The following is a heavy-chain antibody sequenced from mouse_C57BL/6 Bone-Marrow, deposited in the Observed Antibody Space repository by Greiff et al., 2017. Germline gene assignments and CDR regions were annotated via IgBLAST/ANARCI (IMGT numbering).Heavy chain of an antibody. CDR3: ARTEFYGYFDY. D-gene: IGHD1-1*01. CDR1: GYTFTSYW. V-gene: IGHV1-50*01. CDR2: IDPSDSYT. Sequence: QVQLQQPGAELVKPGASVKLSCKASGYTFTSYWMQWVKQRPGQGLEWIGEIDPSDSYTNYNQKFKGKATLTVDTSSSTAYMQLSSLTSEDSAVYYWARTEFYGYFDYWGQGTTLTVSS. J-gene: IGHJ2*01.